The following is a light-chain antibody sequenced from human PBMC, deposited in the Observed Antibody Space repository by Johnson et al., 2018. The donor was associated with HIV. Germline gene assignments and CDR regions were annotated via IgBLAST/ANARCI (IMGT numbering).Light chain of an antibody. CDR3: GTWDRSLSAGGV. J-gene: IGLJ1*01. CDR2: DNN. CDR1: SSNIGNNY. V-gene: IGLV1-51*01. Sequence: QSVLTQPPSVSAAPGQKVTISCSGSSSNIGNNYVSWYQQLPGTAPKLLIYDNNKRPSGIPDRFSGSKYGTSATLGITGLQTGDEGDYYCGTWDRSLSAGGVFGTGTKVTVL.